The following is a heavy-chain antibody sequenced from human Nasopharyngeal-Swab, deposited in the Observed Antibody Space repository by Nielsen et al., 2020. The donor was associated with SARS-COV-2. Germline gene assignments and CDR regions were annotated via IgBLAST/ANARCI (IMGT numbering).Heavy chain of an antibody. J-gene: IGHJ6*02. Sequence: GESLKISCAASGFTLSGSAMHWVRQASGKGLEWVGRIRSKANSYAAAYAASVKGRFTISRDDSKNTAYLQMNSLKTEDTAVYYCTSLRVVTLKGMDVWGQGTTVTVSS. CDR3: TSLRVVTLKGMDV. CDR2: IRSKANSYAA. D-gene: IGHD2-21*02. CDR1: GFTLSGSA. V-gene: IGHV3-73*01.